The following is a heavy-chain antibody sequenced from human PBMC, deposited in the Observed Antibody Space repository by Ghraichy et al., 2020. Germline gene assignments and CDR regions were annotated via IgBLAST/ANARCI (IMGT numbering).Heavy chain of an antibody. CDR2: IYTSGST. V-gene: IGHV4-4*09. Sequence: SETLSLTCTVSGGSISSYYWSWIRQPPGKGLEWIGYIYTSGSTNYNPSLKSRVTISVDTSKNQFSLKLSSVTAADTAVYYCARHQPAYSDAFDIWGQGTMVTVSS. CDR1: GGSISSYY. D-gene: IGHD2-21*01. J-gene: IGHJ3*02. CDR3: ARHQPAYSDAFDI.